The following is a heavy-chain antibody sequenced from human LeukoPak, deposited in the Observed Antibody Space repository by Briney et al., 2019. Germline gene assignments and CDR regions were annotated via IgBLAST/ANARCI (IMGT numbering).Heavy chain of an antibody. D-gene: IGHD2-15*01. Sequence: SETLSLTCTVSGGPISSFYRGWIRQPPGKGLEWIAYMYNSGSPTYHPSLQSRATISLDTSKNQFSLKLRSVTAADTAVYYCARSQGKWQLLPFDYWGQGARVTVSS. J-gene: IGHJ4*02. CDR3: ARSQGKWQLLPFDY. CDR1: GGPISSFY. CDR2: MYNSGSP. V-gene: IGHV4-4*08.